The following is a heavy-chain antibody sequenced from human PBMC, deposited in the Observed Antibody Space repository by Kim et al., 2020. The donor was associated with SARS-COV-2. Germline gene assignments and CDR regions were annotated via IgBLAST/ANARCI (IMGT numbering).Heavy chain of an antibody. V-gene: IGHV4-34*01. D-gene: IGHD6-13*01. J-gene: IGHJ4*02. CDR3: AREKKGIAAAGTSFDY. Sequence: SLKSGVTISVDTSKNQFSLKLSSVTAAATAVYYCAREKKGIAAAGTSFDYWGQGTLVTVSS.